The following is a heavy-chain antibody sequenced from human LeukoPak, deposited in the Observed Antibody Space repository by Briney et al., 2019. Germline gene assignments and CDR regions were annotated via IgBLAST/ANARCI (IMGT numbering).Heavy chain of an antibody. CDR3: ARDLSNKILTSYYDVFDI. D-gene: IGHD3-9*01. J-gene: IGHJ3*02. CDR1: GFTLNNYW. V-gene: IGHV3-7*03. Sequence: GGSLRLSCAASGFTLNNYWMTWVRQAPGEGLEWVANIKQDGSRKHYVDSVEGRFTISRDNARNSLYLQMNSLRAEDTAVYYCARDLSNKILTSYYDVFDIWGQGTLVTVSS. CDR2: IKQDGSRK.